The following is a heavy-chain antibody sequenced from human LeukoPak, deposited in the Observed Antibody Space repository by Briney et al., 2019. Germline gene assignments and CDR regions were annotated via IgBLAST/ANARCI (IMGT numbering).Heavy chain of an antibody. D-gene: IGHD4-17*01. CDR3: ARSPDYGDYPFDY. Sequence: SETLSLTCTVSGGSISNGDYYWTWIRQHPGKGLEWIGYIYYSGSTYYNPSLKSRVVISVDTSKNQFSLKLKSVTAADTAVYYCARSPDYGDYPFDYWGQGTLVTVSS. V-gene: IGHV4-31*03. CDR1: GGSISNGDYY. CDR2: IYYSGST. J-gene: IGHJ4*02.